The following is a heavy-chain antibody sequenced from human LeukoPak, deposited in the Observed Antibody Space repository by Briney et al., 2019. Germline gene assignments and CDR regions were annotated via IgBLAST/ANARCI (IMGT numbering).Heavy chain of an antibody. CDR3: ASSGSSWYNWFDP. J-gene: IGHJ5*02. CDR2: ISSSGSTI. D-gene: IGHD6-13*01. CDR1: GFTFSSYE. Sequence: GGSLRLSCAASGFTFSSYEMNWVRQAPGKGLEWVSYISSSGSTIYYADSVKGRFTISRDNAKNSLYLQMNSLRAEDTAVYYCASSGSSWYNWFDPWGQGTLVTVSS. V-gene: IGHV3-48*03.